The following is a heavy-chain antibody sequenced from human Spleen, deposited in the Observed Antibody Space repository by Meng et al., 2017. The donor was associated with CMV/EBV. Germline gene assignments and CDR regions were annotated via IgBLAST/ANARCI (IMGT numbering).Heavy chain of an antibody. CDR3: AREGSYGDFDY. CDR1: GGSISSSSYY. D-gene: IGHD5-18*01. V-gene: IGHV4-39*07. J-gene: IGHJ4*02. CDR2: IYYSGST. Sequence: QRQPQESGPGLVKPSETLSLTCTVSGGSISSSSYYWGWIRQPPGKGLEWIGSIYYSGSTNYNPSLKSRVTISVDTSKNQFSLKLSSVTAADTAVYYCAREGSYGDFDYWGQGTLVTVSS.